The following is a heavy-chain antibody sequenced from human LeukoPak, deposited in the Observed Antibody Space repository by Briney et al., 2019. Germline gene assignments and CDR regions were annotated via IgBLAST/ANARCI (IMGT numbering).Heavy chain of an antibody. Sequence: SETLSLTCSVSGGSIRGYYWNWVRQPADKGLEWIGRLYANDDTYYNPSLKRRLTMSVDTSKNQFSLKLRSVTAADTAVYYCARGSSGTTKRYYFDSWGQGVLVTV. CDR2: LYANDDT. J-gene: IGHJ4*02. CDR3: ARGSSGTTKRYYFDS. D-gene: IGHD1-14*01. CDR1: GGSIRGYY. V-gene: IGHV4-4*07.